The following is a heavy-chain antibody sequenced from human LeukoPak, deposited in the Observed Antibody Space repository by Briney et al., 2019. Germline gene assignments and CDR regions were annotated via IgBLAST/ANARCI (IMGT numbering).Heavy chain of an antibody. D-gene: IGHD6-13*01. CDR1: GGSINNSY. CDR3: AMNGYVNWFDP. V-gene: IGHV4-59*01. J-gene: IGHJ5*02. CDR2: ITYSGNT. Sequence: SETLSLTCTVSGGSINNSYWSWIRQPPGQGLEWIGHITYSGNTNYNPSLKSRVTISIHTSTNQFSLKVRSVTAADTAVYYCAMNGYVNWFDPWGQGTLVTVSS.